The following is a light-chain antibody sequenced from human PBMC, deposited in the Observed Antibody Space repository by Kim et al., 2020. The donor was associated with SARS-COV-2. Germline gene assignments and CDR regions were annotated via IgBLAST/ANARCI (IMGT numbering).Light chain of an antibody. CDR1: QNINRW. CDR2: NAS. Sequence: TLSASVGDIVTITCRASQNINRWLAWYQQKPGKDPKLLIYNASSLGSGVPSRFSGSGSGTEFTLTISSLQPDDFATYYCQQYNYYFGGGTKVDIK. J-gene: IGKJ4*01. CDR3: QQYNYY. V-gene: IGKV1-5*01.